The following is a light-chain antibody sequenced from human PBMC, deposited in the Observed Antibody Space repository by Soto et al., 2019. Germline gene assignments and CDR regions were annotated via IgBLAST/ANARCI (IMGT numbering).Light chain of an antibody. V-gene: IGKV3-20*01. CDR3: QQYGDSPLT. Sequence: EIVLAQSPGTLSLSPGERATLSCRASQSVTSSYLAWYQQKPGQAPRLLIYGVSSRATGIPDRFSGSGAGTDFTLTISRLEPEDFAVYYCQQYGDSPLTFGRGTKVDI. J-gene: IGKJ4*01. CDR2: GVS. CDR1: QSVTSSY.